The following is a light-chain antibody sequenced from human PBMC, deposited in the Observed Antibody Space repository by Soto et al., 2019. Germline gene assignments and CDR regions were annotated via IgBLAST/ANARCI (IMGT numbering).Light chain of an antibody. CDR1: SSDVAGYNY. J-gene: IGLJ1*01. CDR2: EVS. Sequence: LTQPHSVSESPGKTVIISCTGTSSDVAGYNYVSWYQQHPGKAPKLIIYEVSERPSGVPDRFSGSKSGNTASLTVSGLQAEDEADYYCSSYAGSDNFYVFGTGTKVTVL. CDR3: SSYAGSDNFYV. V-gene: IGLV2-8*01.